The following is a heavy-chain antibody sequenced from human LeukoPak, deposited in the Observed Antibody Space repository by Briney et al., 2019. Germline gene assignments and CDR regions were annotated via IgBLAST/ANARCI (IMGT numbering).Heavy chain of an antibody. V-gene: IGHV1-18*01. CDR3: ARVGESWAEGVGYSYGYFDY. CDR1: GYTFTSYG. CDR2: ISAYNGNT. D-gene: IGHD5-18*01. Sequence: ASVKVSCKASGYTFTSYGISWVRQAPGQGLEWMGWISAYNGNTNYAQKLQGRVTMTTDTSTSTAYMELRSLRSDDTAVYYCARVGESWAEGVGYSYGYFDYWGQGTLVTVSS. J-gene: IGHJ4*02.